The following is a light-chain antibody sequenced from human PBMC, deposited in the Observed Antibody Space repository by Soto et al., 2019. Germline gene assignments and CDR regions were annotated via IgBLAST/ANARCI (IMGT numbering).Light chain of an antibody. CDR2: EGS. V-gene: IGLV2-23*01. CDR3: CPYAASRPFRV. CDR1: NSDLGSYNL. Sequence: QSVLTQPASVSGSPGQSITISCTGTNSDLGSYNLVAWYQQHPAKAPKLVIFEGSKRPSGVSTRFSGSKSGDTASLTISGLHAPEEPEYPCCPYAASRPFRVFGTGTKVTV. J-gene: IGLJ1*01.